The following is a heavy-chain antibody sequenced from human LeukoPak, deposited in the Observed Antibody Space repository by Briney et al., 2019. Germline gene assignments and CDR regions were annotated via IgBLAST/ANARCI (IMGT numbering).Heavy chain of an antibody. J-gene: IGHJ4*02. CDR1: GFTFSSYS. CDR2: ISSSSLTT. Sequence: GSLRLSCVASGFTFSSYSMNWVLQAPGKGLEWVSYISSSSLTTYYADSVKGRFTISRDNSKNTLYLQMNSLRAEDTAVYYCAKSLVTVTNYFDYWGQGTLVTVSS. CDR3: AKSLVTVTNYFDY. V-gene: IGHV3-48*01. D-gene: IGHD4-17*01.